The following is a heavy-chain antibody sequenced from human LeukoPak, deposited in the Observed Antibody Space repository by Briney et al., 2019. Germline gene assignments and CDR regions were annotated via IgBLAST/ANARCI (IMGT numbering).Heavy chain of an antibody. CDR3: ASSRFRYSSGWYPDY. Sequence: GASVKVSCKASGYTFTSYGISWVRQAPGQGLEWMGWISAYNGNTNYAQKLQGRVTMTTDTSTSTAYMELRSLRSDDTAVYYCASSRFRYSSGWYPDYWGQGTLVTVSS. V-gene: IGHV1-18*01. D-gene: IGHD6-19*01. J-gene: IGHJ4*02. CDR1: GYTFTSYG. CDR2: ISAYNGNT.